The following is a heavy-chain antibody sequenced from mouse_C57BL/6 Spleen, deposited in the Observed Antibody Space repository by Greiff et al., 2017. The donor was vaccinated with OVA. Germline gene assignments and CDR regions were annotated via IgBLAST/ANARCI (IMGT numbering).Heavy chain of an antibody. CDR3: ARKSNYIFDY. J-gene: IGHJ2*01. D-gene: IGHD2-5*01. CDR2: IYPGSGNT. CDR1: GYTFTDYY. Sequence: QVQLQESGAELVRPGASVKLSCKASGYTFTDYYINWVKQRPGQGLEWIARIYPGSGNTYYNEKFKGKATLTAEKSSSTAYMQLSSLTSEDSAVYFCARKSNYIFDYWGQGTTLTVSS. V-gene: IGHV1-76*01.